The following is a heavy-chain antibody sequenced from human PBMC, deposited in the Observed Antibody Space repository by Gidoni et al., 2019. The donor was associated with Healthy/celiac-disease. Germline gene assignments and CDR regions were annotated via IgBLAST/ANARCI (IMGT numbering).Heavy chain of an antibody. V-gene: IGHV3-23*01. CDR1: GFTFSSYA. CDR3: ARYSSGWYTTEG. CDR2: ISGSGGST. J-gene: IGHJ4*02. Sequence: EVQLLESGGGLVQPGGSLRLSCAASGFTFSSYAMSWVRQAPGKGLEWVSAISGSGGSTYYADSVKGRFTISRDNSKNTLYLQMNSLRAEDTAVYYCARYSSGWYTTEGWGQGTLVTVSS. D-gene: IGHD6-19*01.